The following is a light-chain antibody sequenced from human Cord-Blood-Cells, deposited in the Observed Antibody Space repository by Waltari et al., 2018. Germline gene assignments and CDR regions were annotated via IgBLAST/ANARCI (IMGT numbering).Light chain of an antibody. CDR3: QQSYSTPFT. Sequence: DIQMTQSPSSLSASVGDRVTITCRASQRISSYLNWYQQKPGKAPKLLIYASSSLQSGVPSRFSGSGSGTDFTLTISSLQPKDFATYYCQQSYSTPFTFCQGTRLEIK. V-gene: IGKV1-39*01. CDR2: ASS. CDR1: QRISSY. J-gene: IGKJ5*01.